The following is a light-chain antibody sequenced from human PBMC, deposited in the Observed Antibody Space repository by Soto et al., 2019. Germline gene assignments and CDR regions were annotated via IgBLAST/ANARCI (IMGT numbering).Light chain of an antibody. CDR3: QHYHNAPLT. J-gene: IGKJ4*01. V-gene: IGKV3-20*01. CDR2: GAF. Sequence: EIVLTQSPGTLSLSQGGTATLSCRASQSVTSYQIAWYQQKPGQAPRLLIYGAFNRANDIPGRFSGSGSVTDFTLTISRLEPEDFAVYYCQHYHNAPLTFGGGTEVEIK. CDR1: QSVTSYQ.